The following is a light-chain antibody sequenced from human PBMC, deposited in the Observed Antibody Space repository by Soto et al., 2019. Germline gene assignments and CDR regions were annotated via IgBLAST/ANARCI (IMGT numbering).Light chain of an antibody. V-gene: IGKV3-11*01. CDR2: LTS. CDR1: QALNTR. Sequence: EIVLTQSPATLSAFPGDRVTLSCRASQALNTRLAWYQHKPGQAPRLLIYLTSNRAAGVPARFSAWGSGTDFSLTISSLEPEDFAVYYCQQRSKWPPTFGQGTKVDIK. J-gene: IGKJ1*01. CDR3: QQRSKWPPT.